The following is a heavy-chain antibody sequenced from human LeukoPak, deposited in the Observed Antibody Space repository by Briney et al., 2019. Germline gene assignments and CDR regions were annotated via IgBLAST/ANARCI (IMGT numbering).Heavy chain of an antibody. CDR2: IYHSGST. D-gene: IGHD3-10*01. J-gene: IGHJ5*02. CDR1: GYSISSGYY. Sequence: PSETLSLTCTVSGYSISSGYYWGWIRQPPGKGLEWIGSIYHSGSTYYNPSLKSRVTISVDTSKNQFSLKLSSVTAADTAVYYCASYGLEWPYNWFDPWGQGTLVTVSS. CDR3: ASYGLEWPYNWFDP. V-gene: IGHV4-38-2*02.